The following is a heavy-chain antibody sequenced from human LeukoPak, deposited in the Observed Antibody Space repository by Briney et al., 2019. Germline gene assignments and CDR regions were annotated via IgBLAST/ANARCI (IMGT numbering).Heavy chain of an antibody. Sequence: SSETLSLTCAVYGGSFSGYYWSWIRQPPGKGLEWIWEINHSGSTNYNPSLKSRVTISVDTSKNQFSLKLSSVTAADTAVYYCARSVVVPAAYYYYYMDVWGKGTTVTVSS. V-gene: IGHV4-34*01. J-gene: IGHJ6*03. CDR1: GGSFSGYY. D-gene: IGHD2-2*01. CDR3: ARSVVVPAAYYYYYMDV. CDR2: INHSGST.